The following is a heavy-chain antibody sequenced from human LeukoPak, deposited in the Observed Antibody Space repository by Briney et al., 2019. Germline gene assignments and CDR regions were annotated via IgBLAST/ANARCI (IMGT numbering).Heavy chain of an antibody. Sequence: ASVKVSCKASGYTFTSYDINWVRHATGQGLEWMGWMNPNSGNTGYAQKFQGRVTITRNTSISTAYMELSSLRSEDTAVYYCARGSTYDFWSGYPNWFDPWGQGTLVTVSS. J-gene: IGHJ5*02. V-gene: IGHV1-8*03. D-gene: IGHD3-3*01. CDR3: ARGSTYDFWSGYPNWFDP. CDR2: MNPNSGNT. CDR1: GYTFTSYD.